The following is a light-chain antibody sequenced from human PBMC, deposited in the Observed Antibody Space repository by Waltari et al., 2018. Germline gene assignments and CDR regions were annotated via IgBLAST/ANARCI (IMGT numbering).Light chain of an antibody. CDR1: SSDVGGYNY. CDR2: DVS. J-gene: IGLJ2*01. Sequence: QSALTQPRPVSGSPGQSVTISCTGTSSDVGGYNYVSWYQQHPGKAPKRMIYDVSKRPSGVPDRFSGSKSGNTASLTISGLQAEDEADYYCCSYAGSYTFVVFGGGTKLTVL. V-gene: IGLV2-11*01. CDR3: CSYAGSYTFVV.